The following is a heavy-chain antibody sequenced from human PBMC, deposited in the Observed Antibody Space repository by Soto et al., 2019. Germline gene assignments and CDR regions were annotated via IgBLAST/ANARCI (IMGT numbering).Heavy chain of an antibody. J-gene: IGHJ6*04. CDR3: ARMRPARPPEGNYYGMDV. CDR2: IKCDDDK. D-gene: IGHD6-6*01. Sequence: SGPTLANPTQTLTLTCTFCGFPLTTGGRYVTGVRHPPGMALEWLARIKCDDDKYYSTSLKTRITISKDTTKNQVVLTTTNMAPVDTATYYCARMRPARPPEGNYYGMDVWGKGPTVT. V-gene: IGHV2-70*11. CDR1: GFPLTTGGRY.